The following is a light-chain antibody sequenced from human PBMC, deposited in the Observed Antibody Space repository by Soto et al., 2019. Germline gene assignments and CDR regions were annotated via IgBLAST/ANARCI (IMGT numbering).Light chain of an antibody. CDR3: QQFGSSPIT. CDR2: DAS. V-gene: IGKV3-20*01. Sequence: EIVLTQSPGTLSLSPGERATLSCRTSQTVSSTYFAWYQQRPGQAPRLLFSDASTRATGIPDRFSCSGSGRDFNLTISRLEPEDSAVYYCQQFGSSPITFGQGTRLEMK. CDR1: QTVSSTY. J-gene: IGKJ5*01.